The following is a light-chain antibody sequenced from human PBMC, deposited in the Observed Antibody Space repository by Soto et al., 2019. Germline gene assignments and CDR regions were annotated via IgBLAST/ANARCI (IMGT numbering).Light chain of an antibody. J-gene: IGLJ2*01. CDR1: SSNIGSNT. CDR3: AAWDDSLNGHVV. V-gene: IGLV1-44*01. CDR2: SNN. Sequence: QAVVTQPPSASGTPGQRVTISCSGSSSNIGSNTVNWYQQLPGTAPKLLIYSNNQRPSGVPDRFSGSKSGTSASLAISGLQSEDEADYYSAAWDDSLNGHVVFGGGTQLTVL.